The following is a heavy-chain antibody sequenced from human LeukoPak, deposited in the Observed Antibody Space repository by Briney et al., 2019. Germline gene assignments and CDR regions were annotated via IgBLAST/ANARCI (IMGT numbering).Heavy chain of an antibody. CDR1: GFTLSSYS. V-gene: IGHV3-48*01. Sequence: GGSLRLSCAASGFTLSSYSMNWVRQAPGKGLEWVSYISGSSSTIYYADPVKGRFTISRDNAKNSLYLQMNSLRAEDTAVYYCARWLDTAVAFDIWGQGTMVTVSS. CDR3: ARWLDTAVAFDI. J-gene: IGHJ3*02. D-gene: IGHD2-2*02. CDR2: ISGSSSTI.